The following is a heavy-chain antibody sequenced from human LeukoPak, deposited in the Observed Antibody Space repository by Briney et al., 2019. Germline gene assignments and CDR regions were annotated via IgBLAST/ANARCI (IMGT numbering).Heavy chain of an antibody. D-gene: IGHD4-17*01. V-gene: IGHV3-7*01. CDR2: IKQDGSEK. CDR1: GFTFSSYW. Sequence: GGSLRLSCAASGFTFSSYWMSWVRKAPGKGLEWVANIKQDGSEKYYVDSVKGRFTISRDNAKNSLYLQMNSLRAEDTAVYYCARVFVGTVHYYYGMDVWGQGTTVTVSS. J-gene: IGHJ6*02. CDR3: ARVFVGTVHYYYGMDV.